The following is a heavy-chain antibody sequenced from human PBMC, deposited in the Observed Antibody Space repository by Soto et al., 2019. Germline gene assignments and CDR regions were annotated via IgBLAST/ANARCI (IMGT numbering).Heavy chain of an antibody. Sequence: EVQLVESGGGLVQPGGSLRLSCAASGLTFSSSWMSWARQAPGKGLQWVANIKEDGSEEYYLDSVKGRFTISRDNAKNSLYLQMNSLTAEDKAVYYCARDLGYQTLDYWGQGTLVTVSS. D-gene: IGHD6-25*01. V-gene: IGHV3-7*01. CDR2: IKEDGSEE. J-gene: IGHJ4*02. CDR1: GLTFSSSW. CDR3: ARDLGYQTLDY.